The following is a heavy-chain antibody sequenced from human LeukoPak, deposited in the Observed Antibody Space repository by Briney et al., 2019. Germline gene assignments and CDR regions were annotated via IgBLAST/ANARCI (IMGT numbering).Heavy chain of an antibody. V-gene: IGHV3-21*04. CDR2: ISSSSTYT. Sequence: GESLKISCAASGLTFSTYTMNWVRQAPGKGLEWVSSISSSSTYTYYADSVKGRFTISRDNSKNTLYLQMNSLRAEDTAVYYCARADIGYCSSTSCSTGGYYYYGMDVWGQGTTVTVSS. J-gene: IGHJ6*02. D-gene: IGHD2-2*01. CDR1: GLTFSTYT. CDR3: ARADIGYCSSTSCSTGGYYYYGMDV.